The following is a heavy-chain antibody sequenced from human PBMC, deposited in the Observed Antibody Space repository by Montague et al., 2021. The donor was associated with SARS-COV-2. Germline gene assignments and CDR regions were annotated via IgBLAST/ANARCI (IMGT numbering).Heavy chain of an antibody. CDR1: GVSVTDYY. CDR2: VLYNKGT. Sequence: SETLSLTCTVSGVSVTDYYWSWIRQPPGKGLEWVGDVLYNKGTNFNPSLKSRVAISVDTSKNQFSLKLSSVTAADTAVYYCARDGSLRFEILIGPRHYYYGMGVWGQGTTVTVSS. J-gene: IGHJ6*02. V-gene: IGHV4-59*02. CDR3: ARDGSLRFEILIGPRHYYYGMGV. D-gene: IGHD3-9*01.